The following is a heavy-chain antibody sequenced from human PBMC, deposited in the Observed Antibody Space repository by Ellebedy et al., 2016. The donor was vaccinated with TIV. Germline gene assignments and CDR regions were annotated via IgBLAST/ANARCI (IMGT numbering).Heavy chain of an antibody. CDR3: ARVPGEELNYYYYGIDA. V-gene: IGHV3-30*01. J-gene: IGHJ6*02. Sequence: GESLKISCAASGFTFSSHAMYWVRQAPGTGLEWVAVISYDGNNQHYADSVKGRFTISRDNSKNTVYLQMNSLRAEDTSVYYCARVPGEELNYYYYGIDAWGQGTTVTVSS. CDR1: GFTFSSHA. CDR2: ISYDGNNQ. D-gene: IGHD2-21*01.